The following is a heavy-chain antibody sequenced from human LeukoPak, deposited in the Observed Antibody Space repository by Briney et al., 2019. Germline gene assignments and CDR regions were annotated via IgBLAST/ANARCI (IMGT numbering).Heavy chain of an antibody. CDR1: GFTFSSYA. CDR3: AKGAPQTRPGWFDP. V-gene: IGHV3-23*01. J-gene: IGHJ5*02. CDR2: ISASGHST. Sequence: GGSLRLSCAASGFTFSSYAMSWVRQAPGKGLEWVSGISASGHSTYYADSVKGRFTISRDNSKNTLYVQMNSLRAEDTAVYHCAKGAPQTRPGWFDPWGQGTLVTVSS.